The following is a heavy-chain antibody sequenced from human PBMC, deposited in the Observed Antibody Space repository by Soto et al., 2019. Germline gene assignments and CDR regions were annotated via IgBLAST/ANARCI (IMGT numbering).Heavy chain of an antibody. J-gene: IGHJ4*02. CDR1: GYTFTSIG. V-gene: IGHV1-18*01. CDR2: ISTYNGNT. Sequence: QVQLVQSGDEVKKPGASVKVSCKASGYTFTSIGITWVRKATGQGLEWMGWISTYNGNTNYAQNLQGRVTMTTDTSTNTAYMELRSLRSDDTAVYYCARATNSGTCFYYWGQGTLVTVSS. CDR3: ARATNSGTCFYY. D-gene: IGHD1-26*01.